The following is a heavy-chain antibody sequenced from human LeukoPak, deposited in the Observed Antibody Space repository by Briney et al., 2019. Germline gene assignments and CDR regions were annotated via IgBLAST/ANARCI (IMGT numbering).Heavy chain of an antibody. V-gene: IGHV3-53*01. CDR1: GFTVSSNS. D-gene: IGHD1-26*01. CDR3: AKDRLSSANYYYLWDY. J-gene: IGHJ4*02. CDR2: IYSGGNT. Sequence: PGGSLRLSCTVSGFTVSSNSMSWVRQAPGKGLEWVSFIYSGGNTHYSDSVKGRFIISRDNSKNTLYLRMNSLRAEDTAIYYCAKDRLSSANYYYLWDYWGLGTLVTVSS.